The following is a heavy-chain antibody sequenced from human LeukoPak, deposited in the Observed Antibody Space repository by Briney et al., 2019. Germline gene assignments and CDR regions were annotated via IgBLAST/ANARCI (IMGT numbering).Heavy chain of an antibody. Sequence: GGSLRLSCAASGSTVSSNYMSWVRQAPGKGLEWVANIKQDGSEKNYVDSVKGRFTISRDNAKNSLYLRMNSLRAEDTAVYYCARGVLRYFDSGFGYWGQGTLVTVSS. D-gene: IGHD3-9*01. CDR1: GSTVSSNY. J-gene: IGHJ4*02. CDR2: IKQDGSEK. V-gene: IGHV3-7*01. CDR3: ARGVLRYFDSGFGY.